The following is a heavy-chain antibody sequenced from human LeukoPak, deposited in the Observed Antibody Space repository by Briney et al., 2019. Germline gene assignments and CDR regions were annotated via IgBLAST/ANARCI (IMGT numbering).Heavy chain of an antibody. J-gene: IGHJ4*02. Sequence: PSETLSLTCTVSGGSISSHYWSWIRQPPGKGLEWIGYIYYSGTTNYNPSLKSRVTISVDTSKNQFSLILSSVTAADTAIYYCARENTNLGYLDYWGQGTLVTVSS. CDR3: ARENTNLGYLDY. CDR2: IYYSGTT. V-gene: IGHV4-59*11. CDR1: GGSISSHY. D-gene: IGHD2-15*01.